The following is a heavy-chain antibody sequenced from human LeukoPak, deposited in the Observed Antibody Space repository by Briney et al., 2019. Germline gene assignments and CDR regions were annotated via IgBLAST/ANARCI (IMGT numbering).Heavy chain of an antibody. CDR2: IFYSGGT. CDR1: GASLSTYY. J-gene: IGHJ3*02. CDR3: ARVKSYFYDTSDKDAFDI. V-gene: IGHV4-59*01. D-gene: IGHD3-22*01. Sequence: PSETLSLTCIVSGASLSTYYGTWIRQAPGKGLEWIGYIFYSGGTNYNSSLKSRVTLSIDTSKNQFSLELTSVTAADTAVYYCARVKSYFYDTSDKDAFDIWGQGTMVTVSS.